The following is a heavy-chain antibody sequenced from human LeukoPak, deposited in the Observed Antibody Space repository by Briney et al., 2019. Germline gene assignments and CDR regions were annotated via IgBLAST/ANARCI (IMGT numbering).Heavy chain of an antibody. CDR3: AKGSRDDPHYYFYYYMDV. CDR2: IRSKGYGGTT. D-gene: IGHD3-16*01. V-gene: IGHV3-49*03. Sequence: GGSLRLSCTASGFTFGDYAMSWFRQAPGKGLEWVGFIRSKGYGGTTEYAASVKGGITISRDDSKSIAYLQMNSLKTEDTAVYYCAKGSRDDPHYYFYYYMDVWGKGTTVTVSS. J-gene: IGHJ6*03. CDR1: GFTFGDYA.